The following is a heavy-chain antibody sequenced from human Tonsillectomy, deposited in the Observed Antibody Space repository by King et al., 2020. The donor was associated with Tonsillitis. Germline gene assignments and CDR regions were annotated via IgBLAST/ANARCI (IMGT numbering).Heavy chain of an antibody. CDR2: IRSSGDTT. Sequence: VQLVESGGGLVQPGGSLRLSCAVSGFTFSSCAMSWVRQAPGKGLEWVSAIRSSGDTTFYADSVQGRFTVTRDNSKNTLYLQMNSLRAEDTAVYYCAKVYRGWYFDYWGQGTLVTVSS. D-gene: IGHD6-19*01. J-gene: IGHJ4*02. V-gene: IGHV3-23*04. CDR3: AKVYRGWYFDY. CDR1: GFTFSSCA.